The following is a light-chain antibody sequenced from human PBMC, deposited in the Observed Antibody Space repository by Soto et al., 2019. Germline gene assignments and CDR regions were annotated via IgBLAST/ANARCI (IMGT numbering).Light chain of an antibody. CDR1: QGISSY. J-gene: IGKJ4*01. V-gene: IGKV1-9*01. CDR2: AAS. Sequence: DIQLTQSPSFLSASVGDRLTITCRASQGISSYLAWYQQKPGKAPKLLIYAASTLQSGVPSRFSGSESGTEFTLTISSLQPEDVATYYCQQLNTYPFTFGGGTKVEIK. CDR3: QQLNTYPFT.